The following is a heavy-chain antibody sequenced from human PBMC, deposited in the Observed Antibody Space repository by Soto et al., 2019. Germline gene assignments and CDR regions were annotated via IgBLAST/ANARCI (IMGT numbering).Heavy chain of an antibody. CDR1: GGSISSYY. CDR3: ARRVMVATTHYYYYMDV. D-gene: IGHD5-12*01. CDR2: IYYSGST. Sequence: TLSLTCTVSGGSISSYYWSWIRQPPGKGLEWIGYIYYSGSTNYNPSLKSRVTISVDTSKNQFSLKLSSVTAADTAVYYCARRVMVATTHYYYYMDVWGKGTTVTVSS. V-gene: IGHV4-59*08. J-gene: IGHJ6*03.